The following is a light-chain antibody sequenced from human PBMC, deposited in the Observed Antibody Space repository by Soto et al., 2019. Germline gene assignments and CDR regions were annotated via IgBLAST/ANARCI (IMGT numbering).Light chain of an antibody. CDR2: AAS. CDR3: QQYGSSPLYT. J-gene: IGKJ2*01. V-gene: IGKV3-20*01. CDR1: QSVSSSY. Sequence: EIVLTQSPGTLSLSPGERATLSCRASQSVSSSYLAWYQQKPGQAPRLLIYAASSRAAGIPDKFSGSGSGTDFTLTISRLEPEVFSVYYCQQYGSSPLYTFGQGTKLEIK.